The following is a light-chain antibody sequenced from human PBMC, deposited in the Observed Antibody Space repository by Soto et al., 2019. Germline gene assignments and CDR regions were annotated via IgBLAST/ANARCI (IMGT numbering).Light chain of an antibody. CDR2: AAS. CDR1: QGINNY. Sequence: DIQLTQSPSFLSASVGDRVTITCRASQGINNYLAWYQQQPGKAPKLLIYAASTLQSGVPSRFSGSGSGTEFTLTITTLQPEDFATYYCQHPDSYPLTFGGGTKVEIK. CDR3: QHPDSYPLT. J-gene: IGKJ4*01. V-gene: IGKV1-9*01.